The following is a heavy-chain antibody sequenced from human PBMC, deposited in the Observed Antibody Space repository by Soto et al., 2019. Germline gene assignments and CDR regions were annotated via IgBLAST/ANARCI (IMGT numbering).Heavy chain of an antibody. V-gene: IGHV4-30-4*01. CDR3: ARDTRYNWNYFDY. CDR2: IYYSGST. CDR1: DGPINSGEYY. Sequence: QVQLQESGPGLVKPSQTLSLTCTVSDGPINSGEYYWSWIRQPPGKGLEWLGYIYYSGSTYYNPSLKSRVSISMDKSKSQFSLNLTSVTAADTAVDYCARDTRYNWNYFDYWGQGILVAVSS. D-gene: IGHD1-20*01. J-gene: IGHJ4*02.